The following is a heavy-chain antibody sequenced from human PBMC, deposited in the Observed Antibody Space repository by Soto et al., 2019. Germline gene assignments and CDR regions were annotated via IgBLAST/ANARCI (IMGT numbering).Heavy chain of an antibody. Sequence: EVELLESGGGLVQPGGSLRLSCAASGFTFSSYAMSWVRRAPGKGLEWVSGISGSGGITKYADSVKGRFIISRDNFKNTLFLQMNSLRAEDTAVYYCAKDVHYDIVTGIEYFHHWAQGTLVTVSS. CDR1: GFTFSSYA. D-gene: IGHD3-9*01. CDR3: AKDVHYDIVTGIEYFHH. J-gene: IGHJ1*01. V-gene: IGHV3-23*01. CDR2: ISGSGGIT.